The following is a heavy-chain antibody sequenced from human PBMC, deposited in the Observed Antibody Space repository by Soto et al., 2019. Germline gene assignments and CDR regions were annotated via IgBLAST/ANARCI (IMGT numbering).Heavy chain of an antibody. Sequence: SETLSLTCTVSGGSISSYYWSWIRQPPGKGLEWIGYIYYSGSTNYNPSLKSRVTISVDTSKNQFSLKLSSVTAADTAVYYCARVVPAGTSFYYYYGMDVWGQGTTVTVSS. CDR1: GGSISSYY. CDR3: ARVVPAGTSFYYYYGMDV. D-gene: IGHD2-2*01. J-gene: IGHJ6*02. V-gene: IGHV4-59*01. CDR2: IYYSGST.